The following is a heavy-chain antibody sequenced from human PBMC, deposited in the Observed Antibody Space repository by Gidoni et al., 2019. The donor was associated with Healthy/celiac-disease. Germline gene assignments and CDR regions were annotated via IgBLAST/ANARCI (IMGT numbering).Heavy chain of an antibody. CDR3: ARGRYYYDSSGYYLSPLGGAFDI. D-gene: IGHD3-22*01. J-gene: IGHJ3*02. V-gene: IGHV4-34*01. CDR2: INHRGST. Sequence: QVQLQQWVAGLLNPSETLSLTCAVYGGSFSGYYLSWIRPPPGKGLEWIGEINHRGSTNYNPSLKSRVTISVDTSKNQFSLKLGSVTAADTAVYYCARGRYYYDSSGYYLSPLGGAFDIWGQGTMVTVSS. CDR1: GGSFSGYY.